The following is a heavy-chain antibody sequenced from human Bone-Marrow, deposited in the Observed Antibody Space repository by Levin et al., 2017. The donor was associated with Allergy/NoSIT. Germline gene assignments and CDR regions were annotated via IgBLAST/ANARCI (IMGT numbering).Heavy chain of an antibody. V-gene: IGHV3-30*18. CDR1: GFTFSSYG. Sequence: GGSLRLSCAASGFTFSSYGMHWVRQAPGKGLEWVAVISYDGSNKYYADSVKGRFTISRDNSKSTLYLQMNSLRAEDTAVYYCAKEEGCSGGSCYGERYYFDYWGQGTLVTVSS. D-gene: IGHD2-15*01. J-gene: IGHJ4*02. CDR2: ISYDGSNK. CDR3: AKEEGCSGGSCYGERYYFDY.